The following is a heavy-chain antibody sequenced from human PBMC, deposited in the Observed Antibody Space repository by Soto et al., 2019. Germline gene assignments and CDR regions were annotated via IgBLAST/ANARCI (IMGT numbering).Heavy chain of an antibody. CDR3: ARDTYYYDSSGPPAY. D-gene: IGHD3-22*01. Sequence: GGSLRLSCAASGFTFSSYWMSWVRQAPGKGLEWVANIKQDGSEKYYVDSVKGRFTISRDNAKNSLYLQMNSLRAEDTAVYYCARDTYYYDSSGPPAYWGQGTLVTVSS. J-gene: IGHJ4*02. CDR2: IKQDGSEK. V-gene: IGHV3-7*01. CDR1: GFTFSSYW.